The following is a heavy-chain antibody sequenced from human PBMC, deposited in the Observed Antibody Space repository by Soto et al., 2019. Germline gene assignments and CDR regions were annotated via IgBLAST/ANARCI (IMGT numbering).Heavy chain of an antibody. CDR3: AREPPI. V-gene: IGHV4-31*03. CDR2: IYYSGRT. CDR1: GGSISSGGYY. J-gene: IGHJ4*02. Sequence: QVQLQESGPGRVKPSQTLSLTCTVSGGSISSGGYYWSWIRQHPGKGLEWIGYIYYSGRTYYTPSPKSRVTISVDTAKNQFSLKRSTVTAADPAVYYCAREPPIWGQGTRVTVSS.